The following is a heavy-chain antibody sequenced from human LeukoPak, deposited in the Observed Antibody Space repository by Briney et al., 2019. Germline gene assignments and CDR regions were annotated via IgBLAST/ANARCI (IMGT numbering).Heavy chain of an antibody. CDR3: ARGPHCSSTSCYVYYYMDV. CDR2: IHYTGST. CDR1: GGSINSYY. Sequence: PSETLSLTCTVSGGSINSYYWSWIRQPPGKGLECIGYIHYTGSTNYNPSLKSRVTISVDTSKNQFSLKLSSVTAADTAVYYCARGPHCSSTSCYVYYYMDVWGKGTTVTISS. J-gene: IGHJ6*03. V-gene: IGHV4-59*01. D-gene: IGHD2-2*01.